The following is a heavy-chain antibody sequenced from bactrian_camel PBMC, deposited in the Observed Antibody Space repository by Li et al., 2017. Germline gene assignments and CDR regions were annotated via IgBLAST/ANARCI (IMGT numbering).Heavy chain of an antibody. V-gene: IGHV3S1*01. CDR2: IGSGIGYT. D-gene: IGHD5*01. CDR3: ANYGLGMMPGSY. CDR1: GFPFSSYG. J-gene: IGHJ4*01. Sequence: VQLVESGGGLVQPGGSLRLSCTTSGFPFSSYGMYWIRQRPGKGLEWVSVIGSGIGYTAYSDSVKGRFTISRDNAKNTLYLQLNSLKTEDTAMYYCANYGLGMMPGSYWGQGTQVTVS.